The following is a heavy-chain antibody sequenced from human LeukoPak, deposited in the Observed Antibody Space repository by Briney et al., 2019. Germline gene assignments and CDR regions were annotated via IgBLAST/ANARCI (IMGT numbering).Heavy chain of an antibody. CDR2: IYYSGST. D-gene: IGHD3-10*01. CDR3: ARDGWFGEPPFDY. CDR1: GGSISSGGYY. V-gene: IGHV4-31*03. J-gene: IGHJ4*02. Sequence: PSQTLSLTCTVSGGSISSGGYYWSWIRQHPGKGLEWIGYIYYSGSTYYNPSLKSRVTISVDTSKNQFSLKLSSVTAADTAVYCCARDGWFGEPPFDYWGQGTLVTVSS.